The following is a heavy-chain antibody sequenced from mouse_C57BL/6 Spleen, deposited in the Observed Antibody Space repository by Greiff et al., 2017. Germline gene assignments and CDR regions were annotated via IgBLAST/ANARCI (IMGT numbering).Heavy chain of an antibody. D-gene: IGHD3-2*02. CDR2: IDPSDSYT. CDR1: GYTFTSYW. V-gene: IGHV1-50*01. J-gene: IGHJ2*01. Sequence: VQLQQPGAELVKPGASVKLSCKASGYTFTSYWMQWVKQRPGQGLEWIGGIDPSDSYTNYNQKFKGKATLTVDTSSSTAYMQLSSLTSEDSAVYYCARELRLRGLDYWGQGTTLTVSS. CDR3: ARELRLRGLDY.